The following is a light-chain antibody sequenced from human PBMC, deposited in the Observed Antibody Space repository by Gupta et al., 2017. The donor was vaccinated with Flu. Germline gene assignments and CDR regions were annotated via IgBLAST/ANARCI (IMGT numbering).Light chain of an antibody. CDR3: SSYSTSNTLV. CDR2: EVS. Sequence: SITLTWTGTCGYIGDNKYPAWYQQVPGQAHNLLISEVSNRSSGVPGRFSGSKPGNTASLTISGAQAEDEADYYCSSYSTSNTLVFGTGTKVTVL. CDR1: CGYIGDNKY. V-gene: IGLV2-14*01. J-gene: IGLJ1*01.